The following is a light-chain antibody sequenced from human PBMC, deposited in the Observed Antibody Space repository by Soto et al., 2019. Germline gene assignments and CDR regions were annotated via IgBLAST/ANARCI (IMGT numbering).Light chain of an antibody. CDR3: QLRGKLPAA. CDR1: QSVSSY. V-gene: IGKV3-11*01. J-gene: IGKJ1*01. CDR2: DAS. Sequence: WRASQSVSSYLAWYQQKPGQAPRLLIYDASNRATGIPARFSGSGSGTHFTLTFSILEPDDFAFHYRQLRGKLPAAFGEGSKVDIK.